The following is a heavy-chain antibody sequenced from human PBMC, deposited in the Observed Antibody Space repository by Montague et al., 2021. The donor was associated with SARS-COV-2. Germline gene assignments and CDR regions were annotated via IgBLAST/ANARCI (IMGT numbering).Heavy chain of an antibody. CDR1: GGSITNYY. Sequence: SETLSLTCTVSGGSITNYYWTWIRQPPGRGLEWIGYIYYSATTNYNPSLKSRVTMSIDTSKNQFSLSLTSVTAADSAVYYRARLRRGTYYVSFDPWGQGTLVSVSS. CDR3: ARLRRGTYYVSFDP. D-gene: IGHD1-26*01. V-gene: IGHV4-59*12. J-gene: IGHJ5*02. CDR2: IYYSATT.